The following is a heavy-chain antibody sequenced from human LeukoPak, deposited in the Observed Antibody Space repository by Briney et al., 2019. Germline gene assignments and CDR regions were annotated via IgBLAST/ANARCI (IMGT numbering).Heavy chain of an antibody. J-gene: IGHJ4*02. CDR3: ARLRLVGATGWDY. CDR1: GGSISSSSYY. V-gene: IGHV4-39*01. CDR2: IYYSGST. D-gene: IGHD1-26*01. Sequence: SETLSLTCTVSGGSISSSSYYWGWIRQPPGKGLEWIGSIYYSGSTYYNPSLKSRVTISVDTSKNQFSLKLSSVAAADTAVYYCARLRLVGATGWDYWGQGTLVTVSS.